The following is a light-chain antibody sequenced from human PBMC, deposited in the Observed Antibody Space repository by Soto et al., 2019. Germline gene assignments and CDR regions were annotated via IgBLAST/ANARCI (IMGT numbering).Light chain of an antibody. CDR1: SSDVGGYNY. CDR2: DVS. Sequence: QSALTQPASVSGSPGQSIPISCTGTSSDVGGYNYVSWYQQHPGKAPKLMIYDVSNRPSGVSNRFSGSKSGNTASLTISGPPAEDEADYYCSSYTSSSTPVFGTGTKLTVL. CDR3: SSYTSSSTPV. V-gene: IGLV2-14*01. J-gene: IGLJ1*01.